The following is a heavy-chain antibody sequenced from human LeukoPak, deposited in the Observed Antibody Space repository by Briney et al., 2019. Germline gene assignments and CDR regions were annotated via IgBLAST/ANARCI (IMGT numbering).Heavy chain of an antibody. CDR2: INHSGST. CDR3: ARAAVAVTRHSPGRYYYYGMDV. Sequence: SETLSLTCAVYGGSFSGYYWSWIRQPPGKGLEWIGEINHSGSTNYNPSLKSRVTISVDTSKNQFSLKLSSVTAADTAVYYCARAAVAVTRHSPGRYYYYGMDVWGKGTTVTVSS. D-gene: IGHD2-15*01. CDR1: GGSFSGYY. V-gene: IGHV4-34*01. J-gene: IGHJ6*04.